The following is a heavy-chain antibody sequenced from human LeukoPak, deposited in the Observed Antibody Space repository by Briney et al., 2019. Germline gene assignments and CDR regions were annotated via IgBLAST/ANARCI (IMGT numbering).Heavy chain of an antibody. D-gene: IGHD3-22*01. CDR1: GYTFTSYD. CDR3: ARGPRWLLLQPDY. CDR2: MNPNSGNT. V-gene: IGHV1-8*01. Sequence: GASVKVSCKASGYTFTSYDINWVRQATGQGLEWMGWMNPNSGNTGYAQKFQGRVTMTRNTSMSTAYMELSSLRSEDTAVYYCARGPRWLLLQPDYWGQGTLVTVSS. J-gene: IGHJ4*02.